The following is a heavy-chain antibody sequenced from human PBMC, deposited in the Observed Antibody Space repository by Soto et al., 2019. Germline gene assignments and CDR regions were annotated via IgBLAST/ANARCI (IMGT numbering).Heavy chain of an antibody. CDR1: GGSISSYY. D-gene: IGHD4-4*01. CDR3: ARDGDGRMTTNPYYYNGMDV. J-gene: IGHJ6*02. CDR2: VFYTGRA. V-gene: IGHV4-59*01. Sequence: ASETLSLTCTVSGGSISSYYWSWIRQPPGKGLEWIGYVFYTGRANYNASLKSRVGISLDTSNYQFSLKLSSVTAADTAVYYCARDGDGRMTTNPYYYNGMDVWGPGTTVTVSS.